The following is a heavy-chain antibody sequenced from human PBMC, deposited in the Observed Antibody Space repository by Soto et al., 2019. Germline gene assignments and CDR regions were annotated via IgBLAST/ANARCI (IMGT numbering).Heavy chain of an antibody. D-gene: IGHD2-8*01. CDR2: IYYSGST. J-gene: IGHJ6*02. CDR3: ARESSNNGRADGMDV. CDR1: GGSISSGDYY. Sequence: QVQLQESGPGLVKPSQTLSLTCTVSGGSISSGDYYWSWIRQPPGKGLEWIGYIYYSGSTYYNPSLKSRVTISVDTSKNQFSLKLSSVTAADTAVYYCARESSNNGRADGMDVWGQGTTVTVSS. V-gene: IGHV4-30-4*01.